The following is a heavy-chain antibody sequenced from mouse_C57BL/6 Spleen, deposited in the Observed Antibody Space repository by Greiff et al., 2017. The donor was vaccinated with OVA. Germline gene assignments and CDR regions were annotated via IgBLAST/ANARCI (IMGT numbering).Heavy chain of an antibody. Sequence: VQLQQSGPELVKPGASVKISCKASGYTFTDYYMNWVKQSHGKSLEWIGDINPNNGGTSYNQKLKGRATLTLDKSSSTAYMDLRSLTSEDSAFYYYAREVITTVAHYFDYWGQGTTLTVSS. CDR2: INPNNGGT. CDR1: GYTFTDYY. J-gene: IGHJ2*01. D-gene: IGHD1-1*01. CDR3: AREVITTVAHYFDY. V-gene: IGHV1-26*01.